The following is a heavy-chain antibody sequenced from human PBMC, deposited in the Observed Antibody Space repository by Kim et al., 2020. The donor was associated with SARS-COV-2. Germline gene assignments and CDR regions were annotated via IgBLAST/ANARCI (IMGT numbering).Heavy chain of an antibody. CDR2: INPSGGST. Sequence: ASVKVSCKASGYTFTSYYMHWVRQAAGQGLEWMGIINPSGGSTSYAQKFQGRVTMTRDTSTSTVYMELSSLRSEDTAVYYCAIPGAVAGLGFGYWGQGTLVTVSS. D-gene: IGHD6-19*01. V-gene: IGHV1-46*01. CDR3: AIPGAVAGLGFGY. J-gene: IGHJ4*02. CDR1: GYTFTSYY.